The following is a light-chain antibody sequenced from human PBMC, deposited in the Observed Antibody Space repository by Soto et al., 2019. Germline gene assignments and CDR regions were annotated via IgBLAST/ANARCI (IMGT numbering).Light chain of an antibody. CDR1: QNVGNN. V-gene: IGKV3-15*01. CDR3: HQYNNWPPHT. J-gene: IGKJ2*01. Sequence: VLTQSPATLSVSPGDRATLSCRASQNVGNNLAWYQQKPGQAPRLLIYGASSGATGLPARFSASGSGTEFPLTISSLQSEDFAVYCCHQYNNWPPHTFGQGTKLEI. CDR2: GAS.